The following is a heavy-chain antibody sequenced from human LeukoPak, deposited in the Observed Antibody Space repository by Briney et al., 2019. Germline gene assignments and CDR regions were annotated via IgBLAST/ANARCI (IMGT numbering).Heavy chain of an antibody. V-gene: IGHV3-7*04. CDR2: IKQGGSEK. D-gene: IGHD2-8*01. Sequence: PGGSLRLSCAASGFTFSSYWMSWVRQAPGKGLEWVANIKQGGSEKYYVDSVKGRFTISRDNAKNSLYLQMNSLRAEDTAVYYCARARRLMAAGMCCYYYYYMDVWGKGTTVTVSS. J-gene: IGHJ6*03. CDR1: GFTFSSYW. CDR3: ARARRLMAAGMCCYYYYYMDV.